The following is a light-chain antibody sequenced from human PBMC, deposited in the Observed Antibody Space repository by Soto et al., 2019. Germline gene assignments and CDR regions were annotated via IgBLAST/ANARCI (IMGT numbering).Light chain of an antibody. CDR3: QQYDNLPIT. V-gene: IGKV1-33*01. J-gene: IGKJ5*01. CDR2: DAS. Sequence: DIQMTQSPSSLSASVGDRVTITCQASQVISNYLNWYQQKPGKAPKLLIYDASNLETGVPSKFSVSGSGTDFTFTISSLQPEDIATYYCQQYDNLPITFGQGTRLEIK. CDR1: QVISNY.